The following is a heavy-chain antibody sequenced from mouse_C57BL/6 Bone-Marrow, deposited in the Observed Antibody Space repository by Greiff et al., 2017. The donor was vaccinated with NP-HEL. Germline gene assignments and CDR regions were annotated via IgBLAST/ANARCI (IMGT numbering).Heavy chain of an antibody. CDR3: ARCGSLGYLYFGV. CDR1: GYTFTSYW. D-gene: IGHD4-1*01. J-gene: IGHJ1*03. V-gene: IGHV1-64*01. Sequence: QVQLQQSGAELVKPGASVKLSCKASGYTFTSYWMHWVKQRPGQGLEWIGMIHPNSGSTNYNEKFKSKATLTVDKSSSTAYMQLSSLTSEDSAVYYCARCGSLGYLYFGVWGTGTTVTVSS. CDR2: IHPNSGST.